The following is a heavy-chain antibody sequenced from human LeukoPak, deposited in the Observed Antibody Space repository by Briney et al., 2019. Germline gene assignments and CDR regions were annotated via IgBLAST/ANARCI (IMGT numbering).Heavy chain of an antibody. CDR2: ISYDGTNK. CDR1: GFTFSRYT. Sequence: QPGRSLRLSCAAAGFTFSRYTMHWVRQAPGKGLEWVAVISYDGTNKFYADSVKGRFTISRDDSKNTLYLQMNSLRDEDTAVYYCARDDRNGLDPWGQGTLVSVSS. V-gene: IGHV3-30-3*01. D-gene: IGHD1-14*01. J-gene: IGHJ5*02. CDR3: ARDDRNGLDP.